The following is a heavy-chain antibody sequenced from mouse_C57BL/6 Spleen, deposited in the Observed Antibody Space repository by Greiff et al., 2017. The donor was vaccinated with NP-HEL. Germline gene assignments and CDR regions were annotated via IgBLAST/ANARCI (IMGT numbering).Heavy chain of an antibody. D-gene: IGHD2-4*01. J-gene: IGHJ2*01. CDR2: IYPRSGNT. V-gene: IGHV1-81*01. CDR3: ARSGDDYGYFDY. CDR1: GYTFTSYG. Sequence: QVQLKESGAELARPGASVKLSCKASGYTFTSYGISWVKQRTGQGLEWIGEIYPRSGNTYYNEKFKGKATLTADKSSSTAYMELRSLTSEDSAVYFCARSGDDYGYFDYWGQGTTLTVSS.